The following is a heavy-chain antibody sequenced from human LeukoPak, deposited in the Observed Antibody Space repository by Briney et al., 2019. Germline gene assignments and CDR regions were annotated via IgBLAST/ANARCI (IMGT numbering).Heavy chain of an antibody. J-gene: IGHJ4*02. CDR1: GYTFTMYD. D-gene: IGHD2-15*01. Sequence: ASVKVSCKASGYTFTMYDINWVRQATGQGREWMGWMNPNSGNTGYAQKFQGRVTMTRNTSISTAYMELSSLRSEDTAVYYCARAYCSGGSCSASDYWGQGTLVTVSS. CDR3: ARAYCSGGSCSASDY. V-gene: IGHV1-8*01. CDR2: MNPNSGNT.